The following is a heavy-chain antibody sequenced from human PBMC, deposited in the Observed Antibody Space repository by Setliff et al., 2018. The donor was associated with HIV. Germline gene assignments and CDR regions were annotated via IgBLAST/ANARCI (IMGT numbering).Heavy chain of an antibody. CDR3: ARDGPHCITSSCPGAWFDP. J-gene: IGHJ5*02. Sequence: SETLSLTCAVSGGSMSSYYWSWIRQTPGKGLEWIGYIYASGSTKYNPSLESRVTISVDTSKNQFSLKLSSVTAADTAVYYCARDGPHCITSSCPGAWFDPWGQGTLVTVTS. D-gene: IGHD2-2*01. CDR2: IYASGST. V-gene: IGHV4-59*12. CDR1: GGSMSSYY.